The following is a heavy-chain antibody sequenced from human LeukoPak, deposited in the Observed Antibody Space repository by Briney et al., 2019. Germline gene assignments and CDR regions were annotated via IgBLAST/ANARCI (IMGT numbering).Heavy chain of an antibody. CDR3: ARRSYGTDYFDY. CDR2: IHYSGST. D-gene: IGHD5-18*01. J-gene: IGHJ4*02. Sequence: PSETLSLTCSVSGDSISSYYWSWIRQPRGKGLECIGYIHYSGSTNYNPSLKSRVTISVDTSKNQFSLKLSSVTAADTAVYYCARRSYGTDYFDYWSQGTLVTVSS. CDR1: GDSISSYY. V-gene: IGHV4-59*08.